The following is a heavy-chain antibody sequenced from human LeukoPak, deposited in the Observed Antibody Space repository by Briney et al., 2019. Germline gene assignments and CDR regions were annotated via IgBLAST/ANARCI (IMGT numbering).Heavy chain of an antibody. V-gene: IGHV4-39*07. CDR1: GGSISSSSYY. D-gene: IGHD4-23*01. CDR3: ARERRTTVGLFVRNRGYFDY. J-gene: IGHJ4*02. CDR2: IYYSGST. Sequence: PSETLSLTCTASGGSISSSSYYWGWIRQPPGKGLEWIGSIYYSGSTYYNPSLKSRVTISVDTSKNQFSLKLSSVTAADTAVYYCARERRTTVGLFVRNRGYFDYWGQGTLVTVSS.